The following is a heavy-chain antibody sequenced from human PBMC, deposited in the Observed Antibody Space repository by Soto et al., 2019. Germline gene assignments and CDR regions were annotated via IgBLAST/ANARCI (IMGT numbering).Heavy chain of an antibody. CDR2: ISSSGSTI. CDR3: ARYLYPYSSAAFDI. CDR1: GFTFSDYY. V-gene: IGHV3-11*01. Sequence: QVQLVESGGGLVQPGGSLRLSGAASGFTFSDYYMSWIRQAPGKGLEWVSYISSSGSTIYYADSVKGRFTISRDNAKNSLYLQMNSLRAEDTAVYYCARYLYPYSSAAFDIWGQGTMVTVSS. J-gene: IGHJ3*02. D-gene: IGHD6-19*01.